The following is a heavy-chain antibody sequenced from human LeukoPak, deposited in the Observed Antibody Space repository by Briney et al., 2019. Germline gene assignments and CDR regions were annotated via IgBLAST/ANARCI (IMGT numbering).Heavy chain of an antibody. CDR1: RFTFSSYA. J-gene: IGHJ5*01. D-gene: IGHD3-10*01. CDR2: IGRSGGGI. CDR3: AKYRGFGDSYDS. Sequence: GGSLRLSCAASRFTFSSYAMSWVGRAPGMRLEGLSTIGRSGGGIYYADSVTGRLTISRDNSQSTLYLQMNTLRAEDTAVYYCAKYRGFGDSYDSCGQGTLVTVPS. V-gene: IGHV3-23*01.